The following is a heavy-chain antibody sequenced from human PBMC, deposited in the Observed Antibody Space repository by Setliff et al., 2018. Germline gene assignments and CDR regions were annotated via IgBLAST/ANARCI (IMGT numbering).Heavy chain of an antibody. Sequence: ASVKVSCKATGYSVINYYVHWVRQAPGQGPEWMGSINPGRGSTSYAQKFQDRVTMTSDTSITTAYMELGSLTSDDRAIYYCARGRIGSTWTGDYWGQGTLVTVSS. CDR1: GYSVINYY. D-gene: IGHD2-15*01. V-gene: IGHV1-2*02. CDR3: ARGRIGSTWTGDY. J-gene: IGHJ4*02. CDR2: INPGRGST.